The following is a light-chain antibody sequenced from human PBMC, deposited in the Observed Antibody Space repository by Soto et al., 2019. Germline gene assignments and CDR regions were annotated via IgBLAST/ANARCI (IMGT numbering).Light chain of an antibody. V-gene: IGKV1-39*01. J-gene: IGKJ5*01. CDR3: QQSYNAPIT. CDR1: QKIINY. Sequence: DIQMTQSPSSLSASVGDRVTSTCRASQKIINYVNWYQQKAGKAPQRLSYVASRLESGVPSRFSGSGSGTDFPLTISSLQPEAFATYYCQQSYNAPITFGQGTRLEIK. CDR2: VAS.